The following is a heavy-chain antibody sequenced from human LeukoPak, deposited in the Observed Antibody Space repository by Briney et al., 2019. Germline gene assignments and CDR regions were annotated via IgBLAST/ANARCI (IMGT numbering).Heavy chain of an antibody. Sequence: ASVKVSCKASGYTFTGYYIHWVRQAPGQGLEWMGRINPNSGGTNYAQKFQGRVTMTRDTSISTAYKELSRLRSDDTAVYYCTRDRDGSALRFDPWGQGTLVTVSS. J-gene: IGHJ5*02. V-gene: IGHV1-2*06. D-gene: IGHD5-24*01. CDR1: GYTFTGYY. CDR3: TRDRDGSALRFDP. CDR2: INPNSGGT.